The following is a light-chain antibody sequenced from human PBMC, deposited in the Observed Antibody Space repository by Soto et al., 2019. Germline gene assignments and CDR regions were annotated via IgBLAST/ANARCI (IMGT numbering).Light chain of an antibody. CDR3: CSYAGDYTYV. CDR1: SSDVGGYNY. J-gene: IGLJ1*01. V-gene: IGLV2-11*01. Sequence: QSALTQPRSVSGSPGQSVTISCTGTSSDVGGYNYVSWYQQHPGKAPKLMIFDVSKRPSGVPDRFSGSKSDNTASLTISGLQAEDEAHYYCCSYAGDYTYVFGPGTKVTVL. CDR2: DVS.